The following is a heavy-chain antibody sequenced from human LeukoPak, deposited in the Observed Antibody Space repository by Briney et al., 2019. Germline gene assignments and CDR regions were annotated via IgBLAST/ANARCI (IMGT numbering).Heavy chain of an antibody. J-gene: IGHJ4*02. CDR3: ARDMKYYYDSSGYYRSYYFDY. V-gene: IGHV1-69*06. CDR1: GGTFSSYA. Sequence: SVKVSCKASGGTFSSYAISWVRQAPGQGLEWMGGIIPIFGTANYAQKFQGRVTITADKSTSTAYMELSSLRSEDTAVYYCARDMKYYYDSSGYYRSYYFDYWGQGTLVTVSS. D-gene: IGHD3-22*01. CDR2: IIPIFGTA.